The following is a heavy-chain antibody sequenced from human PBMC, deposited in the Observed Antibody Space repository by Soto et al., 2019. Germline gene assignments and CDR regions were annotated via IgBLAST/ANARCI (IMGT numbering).Heavy chain of an antibody. V-gene: IGHV1-8*01. Sequence: ASVKVSCKASGYTFTSYDINWVRQATGQGLEWMGWMNPNSGNTGYAQKFQGRVTMTRNTSISTAYMELSSLRSEDTAVYYCARSVNAATSIMYYYYYMDVWGKGTTVTVSS. J-gene: IGHJ6*03. CDR3: ARSVNAATSIMYYYYYMDV. CDR2: MNPNSGNT. CDR1: GYTFTSYD. D-gene: IGHD2-15*01.